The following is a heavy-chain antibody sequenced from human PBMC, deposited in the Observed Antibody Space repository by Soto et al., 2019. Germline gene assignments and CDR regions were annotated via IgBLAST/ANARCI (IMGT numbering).Heavy chain of an antibody. CDR3: ARAGDYPLTGAFDV. CDR1: GGSISSNNW. V-gene: IGHV4-4*02. Sequence: QVQLQESGPGLVKPSGTLSLTCAVSGGSISSNNWWSWVRQPPGKGLEWIGEIYHSGSTNYNPSLKSRVTLSVDKSKNEFSLKLGSVTAADTAMYYCARAGDYPLTGAFDVWGQGTMVTVS. CDR2: IYHSGST. D-gene: IGHD4-17*01. J-gene: IGHJ3*01.